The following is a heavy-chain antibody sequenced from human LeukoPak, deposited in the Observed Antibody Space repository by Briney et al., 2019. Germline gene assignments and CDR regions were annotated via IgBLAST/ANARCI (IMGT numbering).Heavy chain of an antibody. Sequence: GESLKISCKGSGYSFTSYWTSWVRQMPGKGLEWMGRIDPSDSYTNYSPSFQGHVTISADKSISTAYLQWSSLKASDTAMYYCARQVYYYDSSGYYSYDAFGIWGQGTMVTVSS. CDR2: IDPSDSYT. V-gene: IGHV5-10-1*01. J-gene: IGHJ3*02. CDR3: ARQVYYYDSSGYYSYDAFGI. CDR1: GYSFTSYW. D-gene: IGHD3-22*01.